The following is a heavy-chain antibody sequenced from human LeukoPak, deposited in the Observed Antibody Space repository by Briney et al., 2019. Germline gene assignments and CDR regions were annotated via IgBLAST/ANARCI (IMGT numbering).Heavy chain of an antibody. D-gene: IGHD3-10*01. Sequence: GGSLRLSCAGSGFPFSSYPISWVRQPPGKGLEWVSAITASGDSTYSADSVKGRFTISRDNSRNTLFLEMSSLRAEDTAVYYCASRYGSGSSYGDWGQGTLVTVSS. CDR1: GFPFSSYP. J-gene: IGHJ4*02. CDR2: ITASGDST. V-gene: IGHV3-23*01. CDR3: ASRYGSGSSYGD.